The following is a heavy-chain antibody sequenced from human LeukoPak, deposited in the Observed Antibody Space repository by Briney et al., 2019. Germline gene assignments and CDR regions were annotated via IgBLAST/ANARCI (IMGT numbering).Heavy chain of an antibody. CDR1: GYSFTSYW. V-gene: IGHV5-51*01. Sequence: GEYLKISCKGSGYSFTSYWIGWVRQMPGKGLEWMGIIYPGDSDTRYSPSFQGQVTISADKSISTAYLQWSSLKASDTAMYYCARLRKRLHDAFDIWGQGTMVTVSS. CDR3: ARLRKRLHDAFDI. D-gene: IGHD4-11*01. J-gene: IGHJ3*02. CDR2: IYPGDSDT.